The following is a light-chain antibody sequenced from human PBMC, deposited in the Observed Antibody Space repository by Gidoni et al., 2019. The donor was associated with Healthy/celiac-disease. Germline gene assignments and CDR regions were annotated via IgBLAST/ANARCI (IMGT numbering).Light chain of an antibody. CDR1: QSVSSSY. Sequence: IVLTQSPGTLSLSPGERATLSCRASQSVSSSYLAWYQQKPGQAPRLLIYGAYSRATGIPDRFSGSGSGTDFTLTISRLEPEDVAVYYCQQYGSSPLFTFGPGTKVDIK. CDR2: GAY. CDR3: QQYGSSPLFT. V-gene: IGKV3-20*01. J-gene: IGKJ3*01.